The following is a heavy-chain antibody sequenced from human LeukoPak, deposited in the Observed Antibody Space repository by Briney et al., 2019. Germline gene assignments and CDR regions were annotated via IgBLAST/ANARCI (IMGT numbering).Heavy chain of an antibody. D-gene: IGHD3-9*01. CDR3: ARSLRYFDYFDY. CDR1: GFTFSSYG. CDR2: IWYDGSNK. Sequence: GGSLRLSCAASGFTFSSYGMHWVRQAPGKGLEWVAVIWYDGSNKYYADSVKGRFSISRDNSKNTLYLQMNSLRAEDTAVYYCARSLRYFDYFDYWGQGTLVTVSS. V-gene: IGHV3-33*01. J-gene: IGHJ4*02.